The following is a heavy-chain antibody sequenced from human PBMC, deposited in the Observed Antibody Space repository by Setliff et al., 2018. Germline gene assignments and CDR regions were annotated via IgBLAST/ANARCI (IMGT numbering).Heavy chain of an antibody. CDR2: IKGDDSER. CDR3: GRAGKPYAIDV. V-gene: IGHV3-7*04. CDR1: GFTFSRYW. J-gene: IGHJ3*01. Sequence: GGSLRLSCAASGFTFSRYWMSWVRQTPQKGLEWVASIKGDDSERYYVDSVEGRFTVSRDNAMNSLFLQMDSLRVDDTAVYYCGRAGKPYAIDVWGQGTMVTVSS.